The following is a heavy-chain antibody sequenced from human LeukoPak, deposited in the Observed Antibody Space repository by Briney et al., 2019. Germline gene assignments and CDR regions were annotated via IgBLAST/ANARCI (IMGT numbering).Heavy chain of an antibody. CDR3: ARHTNYDFWSGYYSCFDY. J-gene: IGHJ4*02. CDR2: INPNSGGT. Sequence: GASVKVSCKASGYTFTGYYMHWVRQAPGQGLEWMGWINPNSGGTNYAQKFQGRVTMTRDTSISTAYMELSRLRSDDTAVYYCARHTNYDFWSGYYSCFDYWGQGTLVTVSS. CDR1: GYTFTGYY. V-gene: IGHV1-2*02. D-gene: IGHD3-3*01.